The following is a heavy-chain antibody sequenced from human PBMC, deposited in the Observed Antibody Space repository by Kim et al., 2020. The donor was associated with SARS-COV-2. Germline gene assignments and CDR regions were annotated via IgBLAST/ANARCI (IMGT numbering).Heavy chain of an antibody. CDR1: GYIFTDYY. Sequence: ASVKVSCKASGYIFTDYYINWVRQAPGQGPEWMGRINPYSGDTHYAQKFQGRVTMRRDTSVSTTYMELPSLRDDDRAVYYCARDLLGYSGNSHFDIWGQG. V-gene: IGHV1-2*06. J-gene: IGHJ4*02. CDR2: INPYSGDT. CDR3: ARDLLGYSGNSHFDI. D-gene: IGHD3-22*01.